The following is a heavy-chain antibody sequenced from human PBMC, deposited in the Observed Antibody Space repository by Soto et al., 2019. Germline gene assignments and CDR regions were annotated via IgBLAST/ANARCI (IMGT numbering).Heavy chain of an antibody. CDR1: GGTFSSYA. V-gene: IGHV1-69*13. Sequence: ASVKVSCKASGGTFSSYAISWVRQAPGQGLEWMGGIIPIFGTANYAQKFQGRVTITADESTSTAYMERSSLRSEDTAVYYCARPSPARGYCSGGGCPPRPLYYYYGMDVWGQGTTVTVSS. J-gene: IGHJ6*02. D-gene: IGHD2-15*01. CDR3: ARPSPARGYCSGGGCPPRPLYYYYGMDV. CDR2: IIPIFGTA.